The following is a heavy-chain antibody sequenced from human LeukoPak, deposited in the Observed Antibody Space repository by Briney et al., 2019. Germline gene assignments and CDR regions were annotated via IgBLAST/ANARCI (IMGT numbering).Heavy chain of an antibody. V-gene: IGHV3-21*01. Sequence: GGSLRLSCAASGFTFSSYAMSWVRQAPGKGLEWVSSISSSSSYIYYADSVKGRFTISRDNAKNSLYLQMNSLRAEDTAVYYCARDLGIAAAGYYFDYWGQGTLVTVSS. CDR1: GFTFSSYA. CDR2: ISSSSSYI. CDR3: ARDLGIAAAGYYFDY. J-gene: IGHJ4*02. D-gene: IGHD6-13*01.